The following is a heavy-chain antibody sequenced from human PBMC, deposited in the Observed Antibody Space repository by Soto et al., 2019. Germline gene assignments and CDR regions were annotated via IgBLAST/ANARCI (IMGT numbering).Heavy chain of an antibody. J-gene: IGHJ6*02. CDR3: ARDVDV. CDR2: IYSGGST. V-gene: IGHV3-66*01. CDR1: NY. Sequence: NYMRWVRQAPGKGLEWVSVIYSGGSTSYADSVKGRFTISRDGSKNTVYLQMNSLRAEDTAVYYCARDVDVWGQGTTVTVSS.